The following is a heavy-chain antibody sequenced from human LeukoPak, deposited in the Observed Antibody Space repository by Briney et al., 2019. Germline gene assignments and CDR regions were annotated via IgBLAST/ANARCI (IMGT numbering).Heavy chain of an antibody. V-gene: IGHV1-8*03. CDR3: AREEAVAGTLDY. D-gene: IGHD6-19*01. CDR1: GYTFTSYD. CDR2: MNPNSGNT. Sequence: ASVKVSCKASGYTFTSYDINWVRQATGQGLEWMGWMNPNSGNTGYAQKFQGRVTITRNTSISTAYMELSSLRSEDTAVYYCAREEAVAGTLDYWGQGTLVTVSS. J-gene: IGHJ4*02.